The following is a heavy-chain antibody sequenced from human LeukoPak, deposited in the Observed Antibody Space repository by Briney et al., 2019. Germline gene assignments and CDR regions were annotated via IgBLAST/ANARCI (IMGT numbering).Heavy chain of an antibody. CDR2: ISGSGGST. J-gene: IGHJ6*02. CDR3: ANLYSSGWYLRGYYYGMDV. V-gene: IGHV3-23*01. D-gene: IGHD6-19*01. Sequence: GGSLRLSCAASGFTLSSYAMSWVRQAPGKGLEWVSAISGSGGSTYYADSVKGRFTISRDNSKNTLYLQMNSLRAEDTAVYYCANLYSSGWYLRGYYYGMDVWGQGTTVTVSS. CDR1: GFTLSSYA.